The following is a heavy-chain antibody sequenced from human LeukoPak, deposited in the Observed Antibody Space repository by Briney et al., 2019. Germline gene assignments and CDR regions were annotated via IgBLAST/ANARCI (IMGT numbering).Heavy chain of an antibody. V-gene: IGHV3-23*01. Sequence: QTGGSLRLSCAASGFSLTKYDMTWVRQAPGKELEWVAIMSGSGDGTNYADSVKGRFTISRDNSKNTLYLQMNSLRAEDTAVYYCARDRYCGGDCYHPYMDVWGKGTTVTVSS. J-gene: IGHJ6*03. CDR1: GFSLTKYD. CDR2: MSGSGDGT. CDR3: ARDRYCGGDCYHPYMDV. D-gene: IGHD2-21*02.